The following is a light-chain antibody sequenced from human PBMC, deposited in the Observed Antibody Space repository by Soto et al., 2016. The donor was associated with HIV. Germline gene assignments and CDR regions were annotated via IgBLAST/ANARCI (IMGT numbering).Light chain of an antibody. V-gene: IGKV1-5*03. CDR3: QQYNSDPWT. CDR1: QSINKW. Sequence: DIRMTQSPSTLSASLGDRVTITCRASQSINKWLAWYQQKPGKAPNLLIYKASTSQSGVPSTFSGSGSGTEFTLIISSLQPDDFATYYCQQYNSDPWTFGQGTKGGNQT. CDR2: KAS. J-gene: IGKJ1*01.